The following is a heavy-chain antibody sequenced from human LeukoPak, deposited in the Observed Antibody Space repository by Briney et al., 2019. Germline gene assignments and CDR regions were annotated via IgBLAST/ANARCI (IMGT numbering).Heavy chain of an antibody. CDR3: ASAPFVRFGELFSQSFFDY. CDR1: GGSISSSNW. CDR2: IYHSGST. Sequence: SGTLSLTCAVSGGSISSSNWWSWVRQPPGKGLEWIGEIYHSGSTNYNPSLKSRVTISVDTSKNQFSLKLSSVTAADTAVYYCASAPFVRFGELFSQSFFDYWGQGTLVTVSS. V-gene: IGHV4-4*02. D-gene: IGHD3-10*01. J-gene: IGHJ4*02.